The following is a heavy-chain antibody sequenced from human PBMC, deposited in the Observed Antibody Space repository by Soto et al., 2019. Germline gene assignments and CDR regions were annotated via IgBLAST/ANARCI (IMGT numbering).Heavy chain of an antibody. CDR1: GYTFTHYY. CDR2: IHPASGST. J-gene: IGHJ5*02. D-gene: IGHD6-13*01. Sequence: QVQLVQSGAEVKKPGASVKLSGRTSGYTFTHYYIHWVRPAPGQGLEWLGIIHPASGSTNFAQDFQGRVTFTMDTPPTTVYRDPRGRSAEDMAIFYCAQDLAAADPWGQGYLGTVSS. CDR3: AQDLAAADP. V-gene: IGHV1-46*01.